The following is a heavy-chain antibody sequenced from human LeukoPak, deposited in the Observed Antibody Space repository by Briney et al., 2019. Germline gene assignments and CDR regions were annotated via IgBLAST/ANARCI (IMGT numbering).Heavy chain of an antibody. CDR3: ARDGDASGRSWFDP. Sequence: GASVTVSCKASGNTFTRNYMHWVRQAPGQGLEWMGIINPSGDSSSYAQKFQGRVTLTRDTSTSTVYMELTSLRSDDTAVYYCARDGDASGRSWFDPWGQGTLVTVSS. V-gene: IGHV1-46*01. CDR2: INPSGDSS. D-gene: IGHD3-10*01. CDR1: GNTFTRNY. J-gene: IGHJ5*02.